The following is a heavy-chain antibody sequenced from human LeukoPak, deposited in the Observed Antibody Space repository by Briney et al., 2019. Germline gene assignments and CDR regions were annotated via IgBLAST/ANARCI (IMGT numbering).Heavy chain of an antibody. V-gene: IGHV3-23*01. CDR1: GYTFSSYG. CDR3: AREGGIHEPFDY. D-gene: IGHD1-26*01. CDR2: INDNGDST. J-gene: IGHJ4*02. Sequence: HPGGTLRLSCAASGYTFSSYGMSWVRQAPGKGLEWVSAINDNGDSTYYADSVKGRFTISRDNAKNTLYLQMNSLRAEDTAVYYCAREGGIHEPFDYWGQGTLDTVSS.